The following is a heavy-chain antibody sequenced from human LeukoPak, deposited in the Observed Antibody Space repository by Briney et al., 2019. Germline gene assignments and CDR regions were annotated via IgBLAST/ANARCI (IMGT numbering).Heavy chain of an antibody. CDR1: GYTFTRYY. J-gene: IGHJ4*02. V-gene: IGHV1-2*02. CDR2: ISPLSGGT. D-gene: IGHD1-1*01. Sequence: ASVKVFCKASGYTFTRYYLHWVRQAPGQGLEWLGWISPLSGGTNFARKFQDRLSMTTDTSISTAYMDLSGLTFDDTAVYFCARGTTSGGFWGQGSLVIVSS. CDR3: ARGTTSGGF.